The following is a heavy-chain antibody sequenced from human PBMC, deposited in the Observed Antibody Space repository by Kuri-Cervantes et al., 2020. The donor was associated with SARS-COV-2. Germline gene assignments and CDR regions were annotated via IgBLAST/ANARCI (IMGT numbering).Heavy chain of an antibody. Sequence: SVKVSCKASGDTFSAYAISWVRQAPGQGLEWMGRLSPVLRTTHYAQKFQGRLPITADNSTTTAYMDLGSRKSDDTAVYCCAVGGEYQMLGPYLNYWGQGTLVTVSS. CDR1: GDTFSAYA. J-gene: IGHJ4*02. D-gene: IGHD3-16*01. CDR3: AVGGEYQMLGPYLNY. V-gene: IGHV1-69*04. CDR2: LSPVLRTT.